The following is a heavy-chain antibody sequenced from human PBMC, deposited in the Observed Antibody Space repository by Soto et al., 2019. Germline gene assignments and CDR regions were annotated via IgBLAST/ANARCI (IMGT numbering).Heavy chain of an antibody. CDR3: ARDPSSSSHDYYYYGMDV. J-gene: IGHJ6*02. CDR2: ISAYNGNT. CDR1: GYTFTSYG. V-gene: IGHV1-18*01. Sequence: GASVKVSCKASGYTFTSYGISWVRQAPGQGLEWMGWISAYNGNTNYAQKLQGRVTMTTDTSTSTAYMELRSLRSDDTAVYYCARDPSSSSHDYYYYGMDVWGQGTTVTVSS. D-gene: IGHD6-6*01.